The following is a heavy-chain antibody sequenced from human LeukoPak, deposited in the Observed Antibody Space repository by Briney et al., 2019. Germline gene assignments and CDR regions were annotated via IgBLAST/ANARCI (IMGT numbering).Heavy chain of an antibody. CDR2: ISGSGGST. CDR1: GFTFSSYA. V-gene: IGHV3-23*01. D-gene: IGHD5-18*01. J-gene: IGHJ4*02. Sequence: GGSLRLSCAASGFTFSSYAMSWVRQAPGKGLEWVSAISGSGGSTYYADSVKGRFTISRDNSKNTLYLQMNSLRAEDTALYYCAQDRAYIQFYFWGQGTLVTVSS. CDR3: AQDRAYIQFYF.